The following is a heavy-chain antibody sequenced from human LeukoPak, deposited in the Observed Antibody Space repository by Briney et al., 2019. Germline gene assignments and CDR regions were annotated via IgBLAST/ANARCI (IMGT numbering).Heavy chain of an antibody. V-gene: IGHV3-64D*06. D-gene: IGHD6-19*01. CDR1: GFTFSTLP. CDR2: SGSNGGST. J-gene: IGHJ4*02. CDR3: VNQISGWVY. Sequence: PGGSLRLSCSASGFTFSTLPMHWVRQAPGKGLEYVSGSGSNGGSTYYADSAKGRFTISRDNSKNTLYLQMSSLRPEDTAVYYCVNQISGWVYWGQGTLVTVSS.